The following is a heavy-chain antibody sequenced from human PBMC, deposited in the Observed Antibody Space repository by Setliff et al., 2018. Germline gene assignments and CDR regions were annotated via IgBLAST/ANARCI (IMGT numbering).Heavy chain of an antibody. CDR2: ISPDSIHI. CDR1: GFTFSTYR. D-gene: IGHD6-13*01. Sequence: LRLSCAASGFTFSTYRMHWVRQAPGKGLEWVSSISPDSIHIYYADSVKGRFTISRDNARDSLYLHMNSLGAEDTAVYYCARGRPLYSSPVDYWGQGTLVTVSS. J-gene: IGHJ4*02. CDR3: ARGRPLYSSPVDY. V-gene: IGHV3-21*01.